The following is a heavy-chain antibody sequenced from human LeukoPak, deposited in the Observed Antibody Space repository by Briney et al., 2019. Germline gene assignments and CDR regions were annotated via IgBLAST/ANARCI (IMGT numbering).Heavy chain of an antibody. CDR1: GFTFSSYS. J-gene: IGHJ6*03. CDR3: ARVRYSSGWTDYYYYYMDV. Sequence: GGSLRLSCAASGFTFSSYSMKWVRQAPGKGLEWVSFISTSSSYIYYADSVKGRFTISRDNAKKSLYLQMNSLRAEDTAVYYCARVRYSSGWTDYYYYYMDVWGKGTTVTISS. D-gene: IGHD6-19*01. CDR2: ISTSSSYI. V-gene: IGHV3-21*01.